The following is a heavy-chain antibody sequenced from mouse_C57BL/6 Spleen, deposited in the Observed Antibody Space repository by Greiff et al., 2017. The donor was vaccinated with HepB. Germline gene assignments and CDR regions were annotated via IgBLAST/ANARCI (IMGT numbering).Heavy chain of an antibody. CDR1: GFSLTSYG. V-gene: IGHV2-2*01. CDR2: IWSGGST. D-gene: IGHD2-3*01. J-gene: IGHJ4*01. CDR3: ARNGGWPYAMDY. Sequence: VQLQQSGPGLVQPSQSLSITCTVSGFSLTSYGVHWVRQSPGKGLEWLGVIWSGGSTIYNAAFISRLSISKDNSKSQVFFKMNSLQADDTAIYYCARNGGWPYAMDYWGQGTSVTVSS.